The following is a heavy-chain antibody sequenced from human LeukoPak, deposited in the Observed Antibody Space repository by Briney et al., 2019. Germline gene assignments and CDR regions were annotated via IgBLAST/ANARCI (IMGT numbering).Heavy chain of an antibody. CDR3: AKGYSAALDY. Sequence: LRLSCAASGFTFSNYDMHWVRQAPGKGLEWVAHISYDGSDKDYADSVKGRFTISRDNSKNTLYLQMNSLRAEDTAVYYCAKGYSAALDYWGQGTLVTVSS. D-gene: IGHD4-11*01. V-gene: IGHV3-30*18. CDR2: ISYDGSDK. CDR1: GFTFSNYD. J-gene: IGHJ4*02.